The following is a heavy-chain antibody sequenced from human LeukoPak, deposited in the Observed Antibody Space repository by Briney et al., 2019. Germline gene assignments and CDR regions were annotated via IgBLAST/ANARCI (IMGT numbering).Heavy chain of an antibody. CDR3: AKRGYCTTTSCPNYYYYGMDV. V-gene: IGHV3-23*01. CDR1: GFTFIGYA. CDR2: ISGSGGST. D-gene: IGHD2-2*01. Sequence: GGSLRLSCAASGFTFIGYAMSWVRQAPGKGLEWISAISGSGGSTYYADSVKGRFTISRDNSKNTLYLQMSSLRVEDTAVYYCAKRGYCTTTSCPNYYYYGMDVWGQGTTVTVSS. J-gene: IGHJ6*02.